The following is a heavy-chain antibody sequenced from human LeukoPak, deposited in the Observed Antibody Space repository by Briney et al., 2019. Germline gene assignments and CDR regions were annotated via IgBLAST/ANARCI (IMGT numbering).Heavy chain of an antibody. CDR2: MNPNSGNT. CDR1: GYTFTSYH. V-gene: IGHV1-8*01. Sequence: ASVKVSCKASGYTFTSYHINWVRQATGQGLEWMGWMNPNSGNTGYAQKFQGRVTMTRNTSISTAYMELSSLRSEDTAVYYCASFDIAVAGTLDYWGQGTLVTVSS. D-gene: IGHD6-19*01. J-gene: IGHJ4*02. CDR3: ASFDIAVAGTLDY.